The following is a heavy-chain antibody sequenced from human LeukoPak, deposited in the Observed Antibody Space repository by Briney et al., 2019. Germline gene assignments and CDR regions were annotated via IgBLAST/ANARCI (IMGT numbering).Heavy chain of an antibody. CDR3: ARHGIVVVVAATSPFDY. CDR1: GGSISSSSYY. J-gene: IGHJ4*02. Sequence: SETLSLTCTVSGGSISSSSYYWGWIRQPPGKGLEWIGSIYYSGSTYYNPSPKSRVTISVDTSKNQFSLKLSSVTAADTAVYYCARHGIVVVVAATSPFDYWGQGTLVTVSS. V-gene: IGHV4-39*01. CDR2: IYYSGST. D-gene: IGHD2-15*01.